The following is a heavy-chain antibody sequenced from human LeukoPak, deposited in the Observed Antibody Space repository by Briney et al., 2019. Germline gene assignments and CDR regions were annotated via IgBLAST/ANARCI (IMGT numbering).Heavy chain of an antibody. CDR1: GFIFSVYD. J-gene: IGHJ4*02. Sequence: GRSLRLPCAASGFIFSVYDMHWVRQAPGKGLEWVALISYDGSNKYYADSVKGRFTISRDNSKNTLYLQMNSLRAEDTAVYYCANIRDYNSGLFDYWGQGTLVTVSS. D-gene: IGHD6-19*01. CDR3: ANIRDYNSGLFDY. CDR2: ISYDGSNK. V-gene: IGHV3-30*18.